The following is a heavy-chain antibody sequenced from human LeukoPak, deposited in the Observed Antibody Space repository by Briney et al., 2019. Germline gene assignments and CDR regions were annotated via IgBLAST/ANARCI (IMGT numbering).Heavy chain of an antibody. J-gene: IGHJ5*01. CDR3: ARDLYGSGSYQWFDP. CDR2: IYYSGST. Sequence: SETLSLTCAVSGGSISSSNWWSWVRQPPGKGLEWIGYIYYSGSTNYNPSLKSRVTISVDTSKNQFSLKLSSVTAADTAVYYCARDLYGSGSYQWFDPWGQGTLVTVSS. V-gene: IGHV4-4*02. D-gene: IGHD3-10*01. CDR1: GGSISSSNW.